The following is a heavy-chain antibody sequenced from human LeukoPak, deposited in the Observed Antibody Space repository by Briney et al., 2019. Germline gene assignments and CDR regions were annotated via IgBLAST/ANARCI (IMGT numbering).Heavy chain of an antibody. V-gene: IGHV4-61*02. D-gene: IGHD3-22*01. Sequence: SETLSLTCTVSGGSISSGSYYWSWIRQPAGKGLEWIGRIYTSGSTNYNPSLKSRVTISVDTSKNQFSLKLSSVTAADTAVYYCARTAGYYDSSGYRYWGQGTLVTVSS. J-gene: IGHJ4*02. CDR1: GGSISSGSYY. CDR2: IYTSGST. CDR3: ARTAGYYDSSGYRY.